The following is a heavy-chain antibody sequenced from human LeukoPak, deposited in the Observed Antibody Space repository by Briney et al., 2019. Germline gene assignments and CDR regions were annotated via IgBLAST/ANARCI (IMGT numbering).Heavy chain of an antibody. CDR1: GYSFTSYW. CDR2: IYPGDPDT. Sequence: GESLKISCKGSGYSFTSYWIGWVRQMPGKGLEWMGIIYPGDPDTRYSPSFQGQVTISADKSISTAYLQWSSLKASDTAMYYCARAPRINCRGGSCYSGYFQHWGQGTLVTVSS. J-gene: IGHJ1*01. CDR3: ARAPRINCRGGSCYSGYFQH. V-gene: IGHV5-51*01. D-gene: IGHD2-15*01.